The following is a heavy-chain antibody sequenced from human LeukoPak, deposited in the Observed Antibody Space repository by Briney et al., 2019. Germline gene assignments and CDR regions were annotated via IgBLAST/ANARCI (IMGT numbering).Heavy chain of an antibody. CDR3: ARDGPYDILTGYYPPLRYYGMDV. CDR1: GFTFSSYS. CDR2: TSSSSSTI. V-gene: IGHV3-48*04. J-gene: IGHJ6*02. Sequence: GGSLRLSCAASGFTFSSYSMNWVRQAPGKGLEWVSYTSSSSSTIYYADSVKGRFTISRDNAKNSLYLQMNSLRAEDTAVYYCARDGPYDILTGYYPPLRYYGMDVWGQGTTVTVSS. D-gene: IGHD3-9*01.